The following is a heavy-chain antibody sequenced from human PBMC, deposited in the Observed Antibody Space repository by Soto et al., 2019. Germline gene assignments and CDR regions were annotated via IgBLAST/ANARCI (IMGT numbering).Heavy chain of an antibody. D-gene: IGHD3-10*01. CDR3: ASETDYGSGSYYSKDVY. CDR2: INHSGST. CDR1: GGSFSGYY. J-gene: IGHJ4*02. Sequence: SETLSLTCAVYGGSFSGYYWSWIRQPPGKGLEWIGEINHSGSTNYNPSLKSRVTISVDTSKNQFSLKLSSVTAADTAVYYCASETDYGSGSYYSKDVYWGQGTLVTVSS. V-gene: IGHV4-34*01.